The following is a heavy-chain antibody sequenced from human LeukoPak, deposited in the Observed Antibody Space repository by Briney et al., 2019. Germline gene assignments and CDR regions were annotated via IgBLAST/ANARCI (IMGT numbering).Heavy chain of an antibody. Sequence: SETLSLTCTVSGGSTSSYYWSWIRQSPGKGLECIGYIYNSGTTRYNPSLTSRVTISGDTSKNQFSLKLSSVTAADTAVYYCARGRLERLRGGYFDYWGQGTLVTVSS. CDR2: IYNSGTT. D-gene: IGHD1-1*01. V-gene: IGHV4-59*12. CDR3: ARGRLERLRGGYFDY. CDR1: GGSTSSYY. J-gene: IGHJ4*02.